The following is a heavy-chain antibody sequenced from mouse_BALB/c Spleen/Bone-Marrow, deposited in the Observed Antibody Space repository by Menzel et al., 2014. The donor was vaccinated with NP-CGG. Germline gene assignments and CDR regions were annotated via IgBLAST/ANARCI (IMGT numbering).Heavy chain of an antibody. V-gene: IGHV2-9*02. Sequence: VQLAESGPGLVAPSQSLSITCTVSGFSLTSYGVYWVRQPPGKGLEWLGVIGAGGSTNYNSALMSRLSISKDNSKSQVFLKMHSLQTDDTAMYYCARSPTSSWAMDYWGQGTSVTVSS. D-gene: IGHD1-1*01. CDR3: ARSPTSSWAMDY. CDR1: GFSLTSYG. CDR2: IGAGGST. J-gene: IGHJ4*01.